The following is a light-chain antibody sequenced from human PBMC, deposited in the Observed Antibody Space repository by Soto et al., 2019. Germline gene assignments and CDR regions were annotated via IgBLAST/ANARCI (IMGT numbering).Light chain of an antibody. CDR3: SSYTGSGTVV. CDR2: DVT. J-gene: IGLJ1*01. Sequence: QSALTQPASVSGSPGQSVTISCAGTSSDFGVYNFVSWFQQHPGKAPKLNIHDVTNRPSGISNRFSGSKSGNTASLTISGLQAEDEADYYCSSYTGSGTVVFGTGTKVTVL. V-gene: IGLV2-14*03. CDR1: SSDFGVYNF.